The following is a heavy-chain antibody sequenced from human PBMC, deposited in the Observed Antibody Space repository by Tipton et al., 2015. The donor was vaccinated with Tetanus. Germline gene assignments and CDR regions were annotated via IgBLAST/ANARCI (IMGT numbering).Heavy chain of an antibody. CDR2: ISYDGSNK. J-gene: IGHJ3*01. D-gene: IGHD4-17*01. CDR3: ANNKDGDPSDLFEL. CDR1: GFTFSSFA. V-gene: IGHV3-30*04. Sequence: SLRLSCAASGFTFSSFAMHWVRQAPGKGLEWVAVISYDGSNKYYADSVKGRFTISRDNSRNTLSLQMNSLRAEDTAVYYCANNKDGDPSDLFELWGPGTMVTVSS.